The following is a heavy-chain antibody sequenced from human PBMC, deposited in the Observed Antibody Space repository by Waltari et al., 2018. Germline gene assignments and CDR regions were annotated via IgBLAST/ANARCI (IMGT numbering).Heavy chain of an antibody. CDR2: INHSGST. CDR1: GGSFSGYY. CDR3: ARTRRLTTVVTSRYFDL. V-gene: IGHV4-34*01. J-gene: IGHJ2*01. D-gene: IGHD4-17*01. Sequence: QVQLQQWGAGLLKPSETLSLTCAVYGGSFSGYYWRWIRQPPGKGLEWIGEINHSGSTNYNPSLKSRVTISVDTSKNQFSLKLSSVTAADTAVYYCARTRRLTTVVTSRYFDLWGRGTLVTVSS.